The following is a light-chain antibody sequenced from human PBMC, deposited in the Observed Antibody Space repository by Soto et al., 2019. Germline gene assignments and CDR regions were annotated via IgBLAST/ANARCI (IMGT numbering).Light chain of an antibody. CDR2: GAS. J-gene: IGKJ2*01. CDR1: QSISGSF. Sequence: EIVLTQSPGTLSLSPGERVTLSCRASQSISGSFLAWYQQKPGQAPRLLIYGASDRATGIPDRFTGSGSGTDFTLTISSLQPDDCATYYCHTYNTYSLHTFGQGTKLEIK. CDR3: HTYNTYSLHT. V-gene: IGKV3-20*01.